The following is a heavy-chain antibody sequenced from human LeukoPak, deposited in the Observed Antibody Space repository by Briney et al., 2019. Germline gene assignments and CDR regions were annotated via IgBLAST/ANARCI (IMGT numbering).Heavy chain of an antibody. Sequence: TSSETLSLTCTVSGGSISSSSYYWGWIRQPPGKGLEWIGSIYYSGSTYYNPSLKSRVTISVDTSKNQFSPKLSSVTAADTAVYYCARVVVPAAEGGDYYGSGSYWDYWGQGTLVTVSS. V-gene: IGHV4-39*07. CDR1: GGSISSSSYY. J-gene: IGHJ4*02. CDR2: IYYSGST. D-gene: IGHD3-10*01. CDR3: ARVVVPAAEGGDYYGSGSYWDY.